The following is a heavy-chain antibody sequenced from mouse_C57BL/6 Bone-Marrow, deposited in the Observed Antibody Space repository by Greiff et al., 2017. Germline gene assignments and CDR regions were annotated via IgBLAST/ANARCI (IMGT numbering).Heavy chain of an antibody. V-gene: IGHV1-81*01. J-gene: IGHJ4*01. Sequence: QVQLQQSGAELARPGASVKLSCKASGYTFTSYGISWVKQRTGQGLEWIGDIYPGSGSTNYNEKFKSKATLTVDTSSSTAYMQLSSLTSEDSAVYYCARWDAMDYWGQGTSVTVSS. CDR3: ARWDAMDY. CDR1: GYTFTSYG. CDR2: IYPGSGST.